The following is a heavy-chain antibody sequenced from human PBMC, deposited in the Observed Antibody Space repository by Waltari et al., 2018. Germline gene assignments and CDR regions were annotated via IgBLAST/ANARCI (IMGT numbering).Heavy chain of an antibody. V-gene: IGHV3-43D*03. CDR3: ARDMAGGGGTSGWIDF. CDR2: ISWNSGSI. Sequence: EMRLVESGGAVTQPGGSLRLSCGASGFRLDDDALRWVRQVPGKGLEWVSLISWNSGSIFYSDSLKSRVTISRDNSRNSLHLHINNLRSEDTALYFCARDMAGGGGTSGWIDFWGQGTLVTVSS. CDR1: GFRLDDDA. D-gene: IGHD3-16*01. J-gene: IGHJ4*02.